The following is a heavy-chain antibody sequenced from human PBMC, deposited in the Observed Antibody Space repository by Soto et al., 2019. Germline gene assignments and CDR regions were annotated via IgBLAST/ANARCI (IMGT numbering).Heavy chain of an antibody. CDR1: GGSISSGDYY. Sequence: SETLSLTCTVSGGSISSGDYYWSWIRQPPGKGLEWIGYIYYSGSTYYNPSLKSRVTISVDTSKNQFSLKLSSVTAADTAVYYCASNYYDSSGYHVIAYWGQGTLVTVSS. CDR3: ASNYYDSSGYHVIAY. V-gene: IGHV4-30-4*01. D-gene: IGHD3-22*01. CDR2: IYYSGST. J-gene: IGHJ4*02.